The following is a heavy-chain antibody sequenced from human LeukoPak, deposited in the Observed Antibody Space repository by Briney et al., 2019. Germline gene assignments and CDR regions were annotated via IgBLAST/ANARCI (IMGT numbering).Heavy chain of an antibody. CDR3: ARLNDFGI. CDR2: IYYSGST. V-gene: IGHV4-59*08. Sequence: SETLSLTCTVSGGSISGDHWNWMRQPPGKGLEWIGYIYYSGSTNYNPSLKSRVTISIDTSKNQFSLKLTSVTAADTAVYYCARLNDFGIWGQGTMVTVSS. J-gene: IGHJ3*02. CDR1: GGSISGDH.